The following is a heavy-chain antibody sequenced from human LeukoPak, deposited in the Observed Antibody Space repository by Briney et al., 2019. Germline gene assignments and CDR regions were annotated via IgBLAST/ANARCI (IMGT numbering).Heavy chain of an antibody. D-gene: IGHD5-12*01. Sequence: SETLSVTCNAAGGSIGSYHWSLIRQPPGKGLEWIGYIFYTGNTNYNPSLKSRVSIYLDTSKNQLSLRLNSVTAADTAVYYCARDSYRSGSGYDFWGQGTPVTVSS. CDR3: ARDSYRSGSGYDF. J-gene: IGHJ4*02. V-gene: IGHV4-59*01. CDR2: IFYTGNT. CDR1: GGSIGSYH.